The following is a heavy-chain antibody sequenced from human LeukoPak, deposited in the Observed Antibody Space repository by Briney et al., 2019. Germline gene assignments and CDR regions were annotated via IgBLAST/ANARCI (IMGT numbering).Heavy chain of an antibody. V-gene: IGHV4-34*01. CDR3: ARAVRLKYAFDI. CDR1: GGSFSGYY. Sequence: KSSETLSLTCAVYGGSFSGYYWSWIRQPPGKGLEWIGEINHSGSTNYNPSLKSRVTISVDTSKNQFSLKLSSVTAADTAVYYCARAVRLKYAFDIWGQGTMVTVSS. D-gene: IGHD4-11*01. CDR2: INHSGST. J-gene: IGHJ3*02.